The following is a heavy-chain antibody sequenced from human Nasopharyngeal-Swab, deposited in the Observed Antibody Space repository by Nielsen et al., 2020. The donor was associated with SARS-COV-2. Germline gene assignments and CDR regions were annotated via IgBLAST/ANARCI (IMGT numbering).Heavy chain of an antibody. D-gene: IGHD3-10*01. CDR1: AYTLTELS. CDR2: FDPEDGET. CDR3: ATGAVRGFITCFDP. Sequence: ASVKVSSKVSAYTLTELSMHWVRQAPGKGLEWMGGFDPEDGETIYAQMFQGRVTMTEDTSTDPAYMELSSLRSEDTAVYYCATGAVRGFITCFDPWGQGTLVTVSS. J-gene: IGHJ5*02. V-gene: IGHV1-24*01.